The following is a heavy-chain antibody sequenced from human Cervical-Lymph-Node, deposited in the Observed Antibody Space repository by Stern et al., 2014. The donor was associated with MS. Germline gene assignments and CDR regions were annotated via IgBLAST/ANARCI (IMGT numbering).Heavy chain of an antibody. J-gene: IGHJ6*02. CDR1: GFSLSNSG. V-gene: IGHV3-30*03. CDR2: MSFVGGNK. CDR3: MGVGDAMHV. Sequence: EQLLESGGGVVQPGRSLTLSCAASGFSLSNSGMHWVRQAPGKGLEWVAVMSFVGGNKKYGDSVKGRFSISRDIANNTLFLQMNSLRPEDTSVYYCMGVGDAMHVWGQGTTVIVSS.